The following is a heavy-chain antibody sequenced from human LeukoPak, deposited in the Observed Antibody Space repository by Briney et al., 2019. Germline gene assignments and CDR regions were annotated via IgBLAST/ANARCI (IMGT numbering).Heavy chain of an antibody. Sequence: ASVKVSCKASGYTFTSYYMHWVRQAPGQGLEWMGIINPSGGSTSYAQKFQGRVTMTRDTSTSTVYMELSSLRSEDTAVYYCARPLYYYGSGSYYPDYWGQGTLVIVSS. D-gene: IGHD3-10*01. J-gene: IGHJ4*02. V-gene: IGHV1-46*01. CDR2: INPSGGST. CDR3: ARPLYYYGSGSYYPDY. CDR1: GYTFTSYY.